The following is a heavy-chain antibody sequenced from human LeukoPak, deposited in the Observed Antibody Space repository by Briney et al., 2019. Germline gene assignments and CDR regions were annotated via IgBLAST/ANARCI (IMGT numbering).Heavy chain of an antibody. V-gene: IGHV1-69*04. J-gene: IGHJ6*02. CDR3: SSILGPFRNPAGYSESDLWYGMDV. CDR1: GGTFSFYA. D-gene: IGHD1-26*01. CDR2: IIPILGIA. Sequence: AVNFCCKASGGTFSFYAISWVRQAPGQGLEWIGRIIPILGIANYAKKFQGRVTITADKSTTTAYPKRSSVRSEDTAVYYCSSILGPFRNPAGYSESDLWYGMDVWGQGTTVTVSS.